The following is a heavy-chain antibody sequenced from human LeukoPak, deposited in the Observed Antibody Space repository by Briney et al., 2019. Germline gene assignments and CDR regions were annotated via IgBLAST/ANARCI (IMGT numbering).Heavy chain of an antibody. CDR1: GGSFSGYY. CDR3: ARVRRFMYYYYYMDV. Sequence: SETLSLTCAVYGGSFSGYYWSWIRQPPGKGPEWIGEINHSGSTNYNPSLKSRVTISVDTSKNQFSLKLSSVTAADTAVYYCARVRRFMYYYYYMDVWGKGTTVTVSS. CDR2: INHSGST. J-gene: IGHJ6*03. D-gene: IGHD3-3*01. V-gene: IGHV4-34*01.